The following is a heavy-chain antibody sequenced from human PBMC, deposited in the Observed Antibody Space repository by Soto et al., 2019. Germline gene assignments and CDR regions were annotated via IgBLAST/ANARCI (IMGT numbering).Heavy chain of an antibody. J-gene: IGHJ4*02. CDR2: IDPSDSYT. CDR1: GYSFTSYW. Sequence: GESLKISCKGSGYSFTSYWISWVRQMPGKGLERMGRIDPSDSYTNYSPSFQGHVTISADKSISTAYLQWSSLKASDTAMYYCARSYGSGSYPDYWGQGTLVTVSS. D-gene: IGHD3-10*01. CDR3: ARSYGSGSYPDY. V-gene: IGHV5-10-1*01.